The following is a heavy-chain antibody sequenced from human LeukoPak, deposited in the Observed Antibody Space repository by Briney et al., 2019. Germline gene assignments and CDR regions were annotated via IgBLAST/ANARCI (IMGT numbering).Heavy chain of an antibody. J-gene: IGHJ6*02. CDR1: GFTFSDYY. D-gene: IGHD6-13*01. CDR3: ARSSSSRYYYYGMDV. V-gene: IGHV3-11*01. Sequence: GGSLRLSCAASGFTFSDYYMSWIRQAPGKGLEWVSYISSSGSTIYYADSVKGRFTISRDNAKNSLYPQMNSLRAEDTAVYYCARSSSSRYYYYGMDVWGQGTTVTVSS. CDR2: ISSSGSTI.